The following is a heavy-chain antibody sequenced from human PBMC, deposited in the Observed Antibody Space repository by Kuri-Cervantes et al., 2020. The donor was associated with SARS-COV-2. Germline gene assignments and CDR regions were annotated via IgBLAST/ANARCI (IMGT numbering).Heavy chain of an antibody. J-gene: IGHJ3*02. Sequence: GGSLRLSCAASGFTFSSYGMHWVRQAPGKGLEWVAVISYDGSNKYYADSVKGRFTISRDNSKNTLYLQMNSLRAEDTAVYYCARTYSGSYSDAFDIWGQGTMVTVSS. D-gene: IGHD1-26*01. CDR3: ARTYSGSYSDAFDI. CDR2: ISYDGSNK. V-gene: IGHV3-30*03. CDR1: GFTFSSYG.